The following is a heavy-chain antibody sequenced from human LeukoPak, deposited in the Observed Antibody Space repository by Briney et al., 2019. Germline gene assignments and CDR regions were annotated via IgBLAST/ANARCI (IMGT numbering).Heavy chain of an antibody. CDR1: GFTFSRYW. J-gene: IGHJ5*02. CDR2: INSDGSTT. Sequence: GGSLRLSCAASGFTFSRYWMHWVRQAPGKGLVWVSRINSDGSTTHYADSVKGRFTISRDNAKNTLYLQMNSLRAEDTAVYYCASLDSSSWPCPWDQGTLVTVSS. V-gene: IGHV3-74*01. CDR3: ASLDSSSWPCP. D-gene: IGHD6-13*01.